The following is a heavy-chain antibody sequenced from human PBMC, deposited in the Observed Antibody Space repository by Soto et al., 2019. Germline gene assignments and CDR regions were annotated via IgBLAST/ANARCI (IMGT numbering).Heavy chain of an antibody. Sequence: ASVKVSCKASGYTFTGYGISWVRQAPGQGLEWMGWISAYNGNTNYAQKLQGRVTMTTDTSTSTAYMELRSLRSDDTAVYYCARDQPNYGDPYYYYGMDVWGQGTTVTVSS. CDR2: ISAYNGNT. CDR3: ARDQPNYGDPYYYYGMDV. V-gene: IGHV1-18*01. CDR1: GYTFTGYG. D-gene: IGHD4-17*01. J-gene: IGHJ6*02.